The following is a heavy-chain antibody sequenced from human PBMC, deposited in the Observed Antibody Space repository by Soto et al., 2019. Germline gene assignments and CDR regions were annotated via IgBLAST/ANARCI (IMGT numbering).Heavy chain of an antibody. V-gene: IGHV1-69*15. J-gene: IGHJ5*02. CDR1: GGTFSTYA. CDR3: ASPGEQYVP. CDR2: IVPIFGTA. Sequence: QVQLVQSGAEVKKPGSSVKVSCKASGGTFSTYAIGWVRQAPGQGLEWMGSIVPIFGTANYAPKFQGRVTITADESAGTVYLAMRSLRYDDTAIYDCASPGEQYVPWGQGTLVTVSS. D-gene: IGHD3-16*01.